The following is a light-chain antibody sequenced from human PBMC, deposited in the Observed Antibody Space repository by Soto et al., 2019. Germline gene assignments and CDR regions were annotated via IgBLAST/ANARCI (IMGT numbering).Light chain of an antibody. Sequence: DRQMTQSPSSLSASVGDRVTITCRASQSISNYLNWYQQKPGKAPKLLIYAASSLQSGVPSRFSGSGSGTDFTLTISSLQPEDFATYYCQQSYGPPFTFGGGTKVDIK. CDR2: AAS. CDR1: QSISNY. CDR3: QQSYGPPFT. J-gene: IGKJ4*01. V-gene: IGKV1-39*01.